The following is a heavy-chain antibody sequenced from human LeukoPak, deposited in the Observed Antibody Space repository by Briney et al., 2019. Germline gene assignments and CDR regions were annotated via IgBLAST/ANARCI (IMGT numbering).Heavy chain of an antibody. CDR2: INPGGGTT. CDR3: ARYYDILTGLDY. CDR1: GYTFTNYY. D-gene: IGHD3-9*01. J-gene: IGHJ4*02. V-gene: IGHV1-46*01. Sequence: GASVKVSCKASGYTFTNYYMDWVRQAPGQGLEWMGIINPGGGTTSYAQKFQGRVTMTRDTSTSTVYMELSSLRSEDTAVYYCARYYDILTGLDYWGQGTLVTVSS.